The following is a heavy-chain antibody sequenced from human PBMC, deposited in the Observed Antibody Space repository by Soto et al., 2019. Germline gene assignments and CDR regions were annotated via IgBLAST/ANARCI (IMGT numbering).Heavy chain of an antibody. CDR3: AKGGLVRDYYYGMDV. CDR1: GFTFSSYA. Sequence: AGGSLRLSCAASGFTFSSYAMSWVRQAPGKGLEWVSAISGSGGSTYYADSVKGRFTISRDNSKNTLYLQMNSLRAEDTAVYYCAKGGLVRDYYYGMDVWGQGTTVTVSS. V-gene: IGHV3-23*01. CDR2: ISGSGGST. D-gene: IGHD3-10*01. J-gene: IGHJ6*02.